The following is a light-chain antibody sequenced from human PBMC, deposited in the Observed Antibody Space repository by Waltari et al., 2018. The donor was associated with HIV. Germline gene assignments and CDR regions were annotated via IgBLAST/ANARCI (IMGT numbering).Light chain of an antibody. CDR1: SSVVATYKL. CDR3: CSYVSNVI. J-gene: IGLJ2*01. V-gene: IGLV2-23*02. Sequence: QSALTQPASVSGSPGQSFTISCTRTSSVVATYKLVSWYQQHPGKAPKLMIYEVSKRPSGVSDRFSGSKSGDTASLTISGLQAEDEADYYCCSYVSNVIFGGGTKLTVL. CDR2: EVS.